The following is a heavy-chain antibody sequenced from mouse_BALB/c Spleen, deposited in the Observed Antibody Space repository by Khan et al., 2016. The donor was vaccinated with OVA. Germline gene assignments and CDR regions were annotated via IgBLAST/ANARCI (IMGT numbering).Heavy chain of an antibody. CDR2: ISSGGDNT. CDR1: GFTFSSFT. V-gene: IGHV5-9*03. Sequence: EVELVEPGGGLVKPGGSLKLSCAASGFTFSSFTMSWVRQTPEKRLEWVASISSGGDNTYYPDSVKGRFTISRDNAKNNRYLQMSSLRSEDTALYECTRSSYGPFAYWGEGPLVTGSA. CDR3: TRSSYGPFAY. D-gene: IGHD1-1*02. J-gene: IGHJ3*01.